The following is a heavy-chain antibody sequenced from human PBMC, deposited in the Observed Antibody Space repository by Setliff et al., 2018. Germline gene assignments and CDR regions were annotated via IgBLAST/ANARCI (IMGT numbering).Heavy chain of an antibody. D-gene: IGHD5-12*01. J-gene: IGHJ2*01. CDR1: GGSISSYY. V-gene: IGHV4-4*07. CDR2: IYIGGSA. Sequence: SETLSLTCTVSGGSISSYYWSWIRQPAGKGLEWIGHIYIGGSANYNPSLKSRVTISIDTSKNQFSLKLSSVTAADTAVYYCARLYGGYSGYWYFDLWGRGTLVTVSS. CDR3: ARLYGGYSGYWYFDL.